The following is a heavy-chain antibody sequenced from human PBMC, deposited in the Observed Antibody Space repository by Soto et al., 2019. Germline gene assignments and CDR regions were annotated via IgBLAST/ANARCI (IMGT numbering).Heavy chain of an antibody. D-gene: IGHD1-26*01. Sequence: GGSLRLSCAASGFTVSSNYMSWVRQAPGKGLEWVSVIYSGGSTYYADSVKGRFTSSSRNSKNKLHLQMSRLRAEDAALYSCARELYSGSYDFDYWGQGTLVTVSS. V-gene: IGHV3-53*04. CDR3: ARELYSGSYDFDY. J-gene: IGHJ4*02. CDR2: IYSGGST. CDR1: GFTVSSNY.